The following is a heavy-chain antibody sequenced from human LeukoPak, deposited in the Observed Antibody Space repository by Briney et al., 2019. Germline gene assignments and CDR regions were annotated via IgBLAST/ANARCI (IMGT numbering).Heavy chain of an antibody. Sequence: SQTLSLTCAISGDSVSSNSVTWNWIRQSPSRGLEWLGRTYYRSTWYNDYAVSVRDRIAVNPDTSKNQFSLHLNSVTPEDTAVYYCARRLTQYDCFDPWGQGILVTVSS. V-gene: IGHV6-1*01. J-gene: IGHJ5*02. CDR3: ARRLTQYDCFDP. CDR1: GDSVSSNSVT. D-gene: IGHD2-2*01. CDR2: TYYRSTWYN.